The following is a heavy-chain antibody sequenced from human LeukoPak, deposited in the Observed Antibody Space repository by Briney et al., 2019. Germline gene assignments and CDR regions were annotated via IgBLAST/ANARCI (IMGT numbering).Heavy chain of an antibody. CDR1: GFTFSSYS. D-gene: IGHD1-26*01. V-gene: IGHV3-21*01. CDR2: ISSSSSYI. CDR3: ARGPRIVGVTAPYYYYMDV. Sequence: GGSLRLSCAASGFTFSSYSMNWVRQAPGKGLEWVSSISSSSSYIYYADSVKGRFTISRDNAKNSLYLQMNSLRAEDTAVYYCARGPRIVGVTAPYYYYMDVWGKGTTVTVSS. J-gene: IGHJ6*03.